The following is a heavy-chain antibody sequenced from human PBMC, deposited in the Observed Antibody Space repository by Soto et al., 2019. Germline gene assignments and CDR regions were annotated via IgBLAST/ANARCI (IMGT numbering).Heavy chain of an antibody. CDR2: KSISGST. J-gene: IGHJ4*02. V-gene: IGHV4-4*07. CDR3: ARSLGSAAGWSFDV. CDR1: GASMSDYF. Sequence: SETLSLTCTVSGASMSDYFWTWIRLPAGKRLEWIGRKSISGSTDYNPSLKDRASMSVDTSKNQFSLRLISVTAADTALYYCARSLGSAAGWSFDVWGQGILVTVSS. D-gene: IGHD3-16*01.